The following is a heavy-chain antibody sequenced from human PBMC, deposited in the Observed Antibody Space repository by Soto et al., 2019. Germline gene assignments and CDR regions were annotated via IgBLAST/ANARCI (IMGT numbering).Heavy chain of an antibody. CDR3: AKGLDIVLVPGAIGPYYYYGVDV. D-gene: IGHD2-2*03. CDR2: ISYDGITK. CDR1: GFTFSSYG. J-gene: IGHJ6*02. Sequence: QVQLVESGGGVVQPGRSLRLSCAASGFTFSSYGMNWARQAPGKGLEWVALISYDGITKYYADSVKGRFTISRDNSKNTQYLQMNSLRPEDTAVYYCAKGLDIVLVPGAIGPYYYYGVDVWGQGTTVTVSS. V-gene: IGHV3-30*18.